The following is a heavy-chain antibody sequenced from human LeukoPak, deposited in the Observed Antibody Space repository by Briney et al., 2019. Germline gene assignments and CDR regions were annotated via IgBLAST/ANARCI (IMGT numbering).Heavy chain of an antibody. J-gene: IGHJ4*02. Sequence: GASVKVSCKASGYTFTSYFMHWVRQAPGQGLEWMGIINPSGGSTSYAQMFQGRVTMTRDTSTGTVYMELSSLRSGDTAVYYCAILHGFCSGGSCYSDFDYWGQGTLVTVSS. CDR3: AILHGFCSGGSCYSDFDY. V-gene: IGHV1-46*01. CDR2: INPSGGST. CDR1: GYTFTSYF. D-gene: IGHD2-15*01.